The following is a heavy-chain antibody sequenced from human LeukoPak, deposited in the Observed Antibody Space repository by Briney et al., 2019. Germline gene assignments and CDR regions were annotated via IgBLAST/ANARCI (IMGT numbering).Heavy chain of an antibody. V-gene: IGHV4-34*01. CDR2: INHSGST. Sequence: PSETLSLTCAVYGGSFSGYYWSWIRQPPGKGLEWIGEINHSGSTNYNPSLKSRVTMSVDTSKNQFSLKLSSVTAADTAVYYCARARRQCSGGSCYFTNYDYWGQGTLVTVSS. J-gene: IGHJ4*02. CDR1: GGSFSGYY. CDR3: ARARRQCSGGSCYFTNYDY. D-gene: IGHD2-15*01.